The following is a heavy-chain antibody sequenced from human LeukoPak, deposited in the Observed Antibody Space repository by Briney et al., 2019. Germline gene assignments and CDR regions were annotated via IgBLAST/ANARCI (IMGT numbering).Heavy chain of an antibody. J-gene: IGHJ6*02. CDR3: ARNSGDYYYGMDV. D-gene: IGHD4/OR15-4a*01. Sequence: GGSLRLSCAASGFTFSSYAMSWVRQAQGKGLEWVSAISGSGGSTYYADSVKGRFTISRDNSRNTLYLQMNSLRAEDTAVYYCARNSGDYYYGMDVWGQGTTVTVSS. CDR1: GFTFSSYA. CDR2: ISGSGGST. V-gene: IGHV3-23*01.